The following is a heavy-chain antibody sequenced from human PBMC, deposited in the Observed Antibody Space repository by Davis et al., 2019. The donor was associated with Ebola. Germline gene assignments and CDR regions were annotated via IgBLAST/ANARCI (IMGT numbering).Heavy chain of an antibody. V-gene: IGHV1-18*01. Sequence: AASVKVSCKASGYTFTKYAISWVRQAPGQGLEWMGWISPYNGNTKYAQKLQGRLTMTTDISTSTAYMELRSLRSDDTAVYYCAREKLGTVDYWGQGTLVTVSS. CDR2: ISPYNGNT. J-gene: IGHJ4*02. D-gene: IGHD7-27*01. CDR3: AREKLGTVDY. CDR1: GYTFTKYA.